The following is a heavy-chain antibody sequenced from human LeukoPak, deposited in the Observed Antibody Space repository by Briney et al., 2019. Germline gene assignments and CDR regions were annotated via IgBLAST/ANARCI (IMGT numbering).Heavy chain of an antibody. CDR1: GFAFSTYG. D-gene: IGHD4-17*01. CDR3: ARDRDYAFDY. V-gene: IGHV3-48*01. CDR2: ISSSNTI. Sequence: PGGSLRLSCTASGFAFSTYGMNWVRQAPGKGLEWVSYISSSNTIYYADSVKGRFTISRDNAKNSLYLQMTSLRAEDTAVYYCARDRDYAFDYWGQGTLVTVSS. J-gene: IGHJ4*02.